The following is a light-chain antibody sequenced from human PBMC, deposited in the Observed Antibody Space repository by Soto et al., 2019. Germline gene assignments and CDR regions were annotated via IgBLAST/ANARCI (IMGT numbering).Light chain of an antibody. CDR1: QTIISW. CDR2: KES. Sequence: DIQMTQSPSTLSASVGDRVIITCRASQTIISWLAWYQQKPGKAPKLLIYKESTLESGVPSRFSGSGSGTKFTLTISSLQADDFATYYCQQYSTYSYTFGQGTKLEIK. J-gene: IGKJ2*01. CDR3: QQYSTYSYT. V-gene: IGKV1-5*03.